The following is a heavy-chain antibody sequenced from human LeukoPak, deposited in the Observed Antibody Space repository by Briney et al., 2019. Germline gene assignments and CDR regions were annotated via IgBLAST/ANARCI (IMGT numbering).Heavy chain of an antibody. CDR1: GFTFSDYY. CDR2: ISSSGNTI. D-gene: IGHD1-26*01. J-gene: IGHJ4*02. Sequence: PGGSLRLSCAASGFTFSDYYMSWIRQAPGKGLEWVSYISSSGNTIYYADSVKGRFTISRDNAKNSLYLQMNSLRAEDTAMYYCARDQKHVGATGNKALDYWGQGTLVTVSS. CDR3: ARDQKHVGATGNKALDY. V-gene: IGHV3-11*04.